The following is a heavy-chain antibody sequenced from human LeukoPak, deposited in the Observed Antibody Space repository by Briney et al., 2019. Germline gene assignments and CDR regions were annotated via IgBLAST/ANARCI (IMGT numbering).Heavy chain of an antibody. D-gene: IGHD3-22*01. CDR2: ISGSGGST. J-gene: IGHJ2*01. CDR3: AKGMFGYLGGLYWNFDL. V-gene: IGHV3-23*01. CDR1: GFTFSSYA. Sequence: GGSLRLSCAASGFTFSSYAMSWVRQAPRKGLEWVSGISGSGGSTYYADSVKGRFTISRDNSKNTLYLQMNSLRAEDTAVYYCAKGMFGYLGGLYWNFDLWGRGTLVTVFS.